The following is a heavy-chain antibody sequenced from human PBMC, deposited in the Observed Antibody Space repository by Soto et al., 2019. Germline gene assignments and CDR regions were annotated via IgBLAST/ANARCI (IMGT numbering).Heavy chain of an antibody. CDR3: ARDKGRVRYFDWLLFHY. Sequence: QVQLVESGGGVVQPGRSLRLSCAASGFTFSSYGMHWVRQAPGKGLEWVAVIWYDGSNKYYADYAKGRFTISKDKSKTTLFLQMTSLRAEDTPVYYCARDKGRVRYFDWLLFHYWGQGTLVTVSS. D-gene: IGHD3-9*01. CDR2: IWYDGSNK. CDR1: GFTFSSYG. V-gene: IGHV3-33*01. J-gene: IGHJ4*02.